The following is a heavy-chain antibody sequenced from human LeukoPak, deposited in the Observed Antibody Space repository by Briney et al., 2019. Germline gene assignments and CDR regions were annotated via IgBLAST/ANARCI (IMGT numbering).Heavy chain of an antibody. CDR1: GYTFTSYG. CDR2: ISAYNGNT. J-gene: IGHJ3*02. V-gene: IGHV1-18*01. D-gene: IGHD2-8*01. Sequence: ASVKVSCKASGYTFTSYGISWGRQAPGQGLERMGCISAYNGNTNYAQKLQGRGTMTTDTSTSTAYIELRSPRADNTAVYYCARPVTPILLMVYADAFDIWGQGTMVPVSS. CDR3: ARPVTPILLMVYADAFDI.